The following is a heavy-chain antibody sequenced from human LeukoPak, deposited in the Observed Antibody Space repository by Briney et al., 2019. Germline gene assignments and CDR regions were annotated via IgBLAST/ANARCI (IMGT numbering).Heavy chain of an antibody. J-gene: IGHJ4*02. CDR1: GDSISSYY. CDR2: IYYSGST. CDR3: ARVNYYDSSGTDY. Sequence: PSETLSLTCTVSGDSISSYYWSWIRQPPGKGLEWIGYIYYSGSTNYNPSLKSRVTISVDTSKNQFSLRLSSVTAADTAVYYCARVNYYDSSGTDYWGQGTLVTVSP. V-gene: IGHV4-59*01. D-gene: IGHD3-22*01.